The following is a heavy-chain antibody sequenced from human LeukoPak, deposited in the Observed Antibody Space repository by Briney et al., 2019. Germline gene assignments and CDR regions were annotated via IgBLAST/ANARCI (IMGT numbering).Heavy chain of an antibody. CDR3: ARHDDNSGNDWPDGFDI. Sequence: SETLSLTCTVSGGSISGSGNYWGWIRQPPGKGLEWIGSVYYIWRTHYNPSLKSRVTISGDTSNNQFSLKVISMTAADTAVYYCARHDDNSGNDWPDGFDIWGQGTMVTVSS. CDR1: GGSISGSGNY. D-gene: IGHD5-12*01. CDR2: VYYIWRT. V-gene: IGHV4-39*01. J-gene: IGHJ3*02.